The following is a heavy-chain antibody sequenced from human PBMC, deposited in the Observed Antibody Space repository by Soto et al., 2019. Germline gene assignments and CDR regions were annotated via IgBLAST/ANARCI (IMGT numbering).Heavy chain of an antibody. J-gene: IGHJ6*02. CDR2: IIPIFGTA. Sequence: SVKVSCKASGGTFSSYAISWVRQAPGQGLEWMGGIIPIFGTANYAQKFQGRVTITADKSTSTAYMELSSLRSEDTAVYYCARDRAYCGGDCYSGRARYGMDVWG. CDR1: GGTFSSYA. D-gene: IGHD2-21*02. CDR3: ARDRAYCGGDCYSGRARYGMDV. V-gene: IGHV1-69*06.